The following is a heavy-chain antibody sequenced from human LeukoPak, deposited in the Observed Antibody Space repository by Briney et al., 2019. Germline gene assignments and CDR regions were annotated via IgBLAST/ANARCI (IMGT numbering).Heavy chain of an antibody. CDR2: INTGNGNT. Sequence: ASVKVSCKASGDTFTSYAMHWVRQAPGQRLEWMGWINTGNGNTKYSQEFQGRVTITRDTSASTAYMELSSLRPDDMAVYYCARVVRYSGGPLTDLLPYYFDYWGQGTLVTVSS. V-gene: IGHV1-3*03. CDR1: GDTFTSYA. CDR3: ARVVRYSGGPLTDLLPYYFDY. J-gene: IGHJ4*02. D-gene: IGHD6-19*01.